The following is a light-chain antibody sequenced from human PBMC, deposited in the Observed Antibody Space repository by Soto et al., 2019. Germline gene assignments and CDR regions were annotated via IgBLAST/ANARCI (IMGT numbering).Light chain of an antibody. CDR1: QDISSS. CDR2: AAS. Sequence: IQLTQSPSSLSASVGDRVTITCRASQDISSSLGWYQQKPGKAPKLLIYAASILQSGVPSRFSGSGFGTDFTLTSSSLQAEDFASYFCQQLRSYPSTFGGGTKVEIK. V-gene: IGKV1-9*01. J-gene: IGKJ4*01. CDR3: QQLRSYPST.